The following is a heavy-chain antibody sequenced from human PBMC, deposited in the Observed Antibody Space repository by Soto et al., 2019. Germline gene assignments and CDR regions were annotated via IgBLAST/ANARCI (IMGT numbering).Heavy chain of an antibody. Sequence: GSLLVSCSACVFTFRSYAMHWVRQAPGKGLECASGTRRNGGSTYYADSVKGGFTISRDNSKDTLYLQMSSLRAEDTAVYYCVRGGCSSTSCYIQPNLSNYYHYGMDVWGHGTTVTVSS. J-gene: IGHJ6*01. CDR1: VFTFRSYA. D-gene: IGHD2-2*02. CDR3: VRGGCSSTSCYIQPNLSNYYHYGMDV. CDR2: TRRNGGST. V-gene: IGHV3-64D*06.